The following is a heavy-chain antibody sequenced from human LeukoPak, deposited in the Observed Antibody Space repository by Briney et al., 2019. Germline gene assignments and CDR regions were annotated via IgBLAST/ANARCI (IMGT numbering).Heavy chain of an antibody. Sequence: AGGSLRLSCTASGFTLGSHDMHGVRQIPGQGLEWVAAVSSGFHAFFADFVQGRFTVSREDARNSLYLQMNSLRAGDTAVYYCVREARGYHYTYFDYWGQGTLVTVSS. V-gene: IGHV3-13*01. CDR2: VSSGFHA. CDR3: VREARGYHYTYFDY. CDR1: GFTLGSHD. J-gene: IGHJ4*02. D-gene: IGHD5-18*01.